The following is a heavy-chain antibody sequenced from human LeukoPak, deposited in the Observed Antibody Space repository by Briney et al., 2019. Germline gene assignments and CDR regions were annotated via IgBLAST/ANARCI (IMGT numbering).Heavy chain of an antibody. V-gene: IGHV3-23*01. CDR3: AKGDHYYDTSGDYYMDV. CDR1: GFTFSNYA. Sequence: PGGSLRLSCAASGFTFSNYAMIWVRQAPGKGLEWVSGISGSGGSTCYADSGKGRFTISRDNSKNTVYLQMSSLRAEDTAVYYCAKGDHYYDTSGDYYMDVWGKGTTVTVSS. CDR2: ISGSGGST. D-gene: IGHD3-22*01. J-gene: IGHJ6*03.